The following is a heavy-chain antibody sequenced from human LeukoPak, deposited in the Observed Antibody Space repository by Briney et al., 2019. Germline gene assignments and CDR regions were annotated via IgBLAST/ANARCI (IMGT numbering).Heavy chain of an antibody. CDR2: IYSGGST. V-gene: IGHV3-66*01. D-gene: IGHD3-16*01. CDR3: ARDPLRTEYY. Sequence: GGSLRLSCAASQFSVGSNYMTWVRQAPGKGLEWVSLIYSGGSTYYADSVKGRFTISRDNAKNSLYLQMHTLRAEDTAVYYCARDPLRTEYYWGQGTLVTVSS. CDR1: QFSVGSNY. J-gene: IGHJ4*02.